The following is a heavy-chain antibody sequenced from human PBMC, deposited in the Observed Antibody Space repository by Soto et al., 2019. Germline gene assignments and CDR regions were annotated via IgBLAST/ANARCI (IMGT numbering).Heavy chain of an antibody. CDR3: ARKYSGFDY. D-gene: IGHD2-21*01. Sequence: QVQLRESGPGLVKPSETLSLTCTVSGGSICIYYWTWVRQPPGKGLEWIGYIHYTGSTNYHPSLKSRVTIPVDTTKNQFSLKLTSVTTADTAIYYCARKYSGFDYWGQGTLVTVSS. V-gene: IGHV4-59*01. CDR1: GGSICIYY. J-gene: IGHJ4*02. CDR2: IHYTGST.